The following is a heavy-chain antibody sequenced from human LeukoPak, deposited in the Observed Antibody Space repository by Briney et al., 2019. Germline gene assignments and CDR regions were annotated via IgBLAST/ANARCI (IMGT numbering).Heavy chain of an antibody. Sequence: GRSLRLSCAASGFTFSSYGMHWVRQAPGKGLEWVAVISYDGSNKYYAGSVKGRFTISRDNSKNTLYLQMNSLRAEDTAVYYCAEDFGGYCSGGSCYDGFDYWGQGTLVTVSS. D-gene: IGHD2-15*01. CDR3: AEDFGGYCSGGSCYDGFDY. CDR2: ISYDGSNK. CDR1: GFTFSSYG. J-gene: IGHJ4*02. V-gene: IGHV3-30*18.